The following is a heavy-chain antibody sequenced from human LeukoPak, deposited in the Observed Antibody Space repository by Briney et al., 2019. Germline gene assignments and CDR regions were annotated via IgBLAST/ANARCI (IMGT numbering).Heavy chain of an antibody. V-gene: IGHV3-30-3*01. CDR3: AKSARPVLSSNSY. J-gene: IGHJ4*02. CDR1: GFTFGSYA. Sequence: PGRSLRLSCAASGFTFGSYAMNWVRQAPGKGLEWVAVISYDGSNKYYADSVKGRFTISRDNSKNRLYLQMNSLRAEDTAVYYCAKSARPVLSSNSYWGQGTLVTVSS. D-gene: IGHD3-9*01. CDR2: ISYDGSNK.